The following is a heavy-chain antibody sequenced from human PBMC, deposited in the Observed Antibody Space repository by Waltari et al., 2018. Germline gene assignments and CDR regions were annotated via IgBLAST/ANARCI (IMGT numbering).Heavy chain of an antibody. CDR1: GFTFRSYT. Sequence: EVQLLESVGGLVQPGASLRLSCAASGFTFRSYTMNWVRQAPGKGLGGVSGIRIGGATTDYDAAVKGLFTISRDDSKDTLFLQMNRLRDEDTAIYYCAKDLVSDGRWDIDYWGQGTLVTVST. V-gene: IGHV3-23*01. CDR3: AKDLVSDGRWDIDY. CDR2: IRIGGATT. J-gene: IGHJ4*01. D-gene: IGHD1-26*01.